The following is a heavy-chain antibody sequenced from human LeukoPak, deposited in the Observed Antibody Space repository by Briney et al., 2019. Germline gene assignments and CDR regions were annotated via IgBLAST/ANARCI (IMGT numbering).Heavy chain of an antibody. D-gene: IGHD3-10*01. CDR2: IYYSGST. CDR1: GGSISTYY. CDR3: ARGFIVRGVLNGMDV. Sequence: SETLSLTCTVSGGSISTYYWNWIRQPPGKGLEWIGYIYYSGSTIYNPSLRSRVTMSVDTSKNQFSLKLSSVTAADTAVYYCARGFIVRGVLNGMDVWGQGTMVTVSS. V-gene: IGHV4-59*01. J-gene: IGHJ6*02.